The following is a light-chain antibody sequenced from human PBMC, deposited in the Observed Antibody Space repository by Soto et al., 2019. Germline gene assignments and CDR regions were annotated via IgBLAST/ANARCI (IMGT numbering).Light chain of an antibody. J-gene: IGLJ1*01. CDR2: LEGSGNY. CDR3: ETWDSNTHV. CDR1: SGHSGYI. V-gene: IGLV4-60*02. Sequence: QSVLTQSSSASASLGSSVKLTCTLSSGHSGYIIAWHQQQPGKAPRSLMKLEGSGNYNKGSGVPDRFSGSSSGADRYLTISNLQFEDEADYYCETWDSNTHVFGTGTKLTV.